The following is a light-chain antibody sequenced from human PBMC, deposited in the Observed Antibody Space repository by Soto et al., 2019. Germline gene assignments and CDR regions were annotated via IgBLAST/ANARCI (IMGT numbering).Light chain of an antibody. Sequence: DIVLTQSPDTLSLSPGERATLSCRASQSVSSNLAWYQQKPGQAPRLLIYGASSRATDIPGRFSGSGSGTEFTLTISSLQSEDFAVYYCQQYDNWPITFGQGTRLEIK. CDR2: GAS. CDR3: QQYDNWPIT. V-gene: IGKV3-15*01. J-gene: IGKJ5*01. CDR1: QSVSSN.